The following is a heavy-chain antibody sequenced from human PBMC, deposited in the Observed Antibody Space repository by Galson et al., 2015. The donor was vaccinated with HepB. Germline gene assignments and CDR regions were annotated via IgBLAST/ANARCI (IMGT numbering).Heavy chain of an antibody. CDR3: ARPAATGAFDI. D-gene: IGHD6-13*01. CDR2: INPKSGAT. V-gene: IGHV1-2*05. J-gene: IGHJ3*02. Sequence: SVKVSCKASGYTFSDYYMHWVRQAPGQGLEWMGRINPKSGATNYAQKFQGRVSMTRDTSISTAYMEVSRLTSDDTVVYYCARPAATGAFDIWGQGTMVTVSS. CDR1: GYTFSDYY.